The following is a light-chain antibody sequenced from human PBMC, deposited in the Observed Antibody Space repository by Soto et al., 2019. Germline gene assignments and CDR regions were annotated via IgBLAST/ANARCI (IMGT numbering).Light chain of an antibody. V-gene: IGKV1-12*01. CDR3: QQANSFPLT. CDR1: QGISSL. CDR2: TAS. Sequence: DIQMTQSPSSVSASVGDRVTITCRASQGISSLLAWYQQKPGKAPNLLIHTASTLQGGVLPRFSGSGSATDFTLTISSLQPEDFATYYCQQANSFPLTFGGGTKVEIK. J-gene: IGKJ4*01.